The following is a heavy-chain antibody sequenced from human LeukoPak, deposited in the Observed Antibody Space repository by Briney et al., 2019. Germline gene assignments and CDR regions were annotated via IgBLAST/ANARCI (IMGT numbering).Heavy chain of an antibody. CDR3: VRGGFSGYSYGYLAH. J-gene: IGHJ5*02. V-gene: IGHV4-59*01. CDR1: GGSISSYY. CDR2: ISYSAST. Sequence: SETLSLTCTVSGGSISSYYWSWIRQPPGKGLEWIGYISYSASTNYNPSLKSRVTISLDTSKNQSSLRLTSVTAADTAVYYCVRGGFSGYSYGYLAHWGQGTLVTVST. D-gene: IGHD5-18*01.